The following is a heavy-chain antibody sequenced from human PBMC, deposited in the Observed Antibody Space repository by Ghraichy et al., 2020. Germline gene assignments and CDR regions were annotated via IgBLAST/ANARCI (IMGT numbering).Heavy chain of an antibody. CDR2: ISGSGGST. D-gene: IGHD3-9*01. Sequence: GGSLRLSCAASGFTFTSYAMSWVRQAPGKGLEWVSAISGSGGSTYYADSVKGRFTISRDNSKNTLYLQMNSLRAEDTAVYYCANQPIMFDWGNDHYGMDVWGQGTTVTVSS. CDR1: GFTFTSYA. V-gene: IGHV3-23*01. J-gene: IGHJ6*02. CDR3: ANQPIMFDWGNDHYGMDV.